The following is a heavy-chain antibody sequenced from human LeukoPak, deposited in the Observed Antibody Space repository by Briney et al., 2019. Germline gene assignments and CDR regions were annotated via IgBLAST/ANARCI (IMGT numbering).Heavy chain of an antibody. V-gene: IGHV3-23*01. CDR2: ISGSGGST. CDR3: AGYRGNSPFDY. CDR1: GFTFSDYY. D-gene: IGHD5-18*01. Sequence: GGSLRLSCAASGFTFSDYYMSWIRQAPGKGLEWVSAISGSGGSTYYADPVKGRFTISRDNSKNTLYLQMNSLRAEDTAVYYCAGYRGNSPFDYWGQGTLVTVSS. J-gene: IGHJ4*02.